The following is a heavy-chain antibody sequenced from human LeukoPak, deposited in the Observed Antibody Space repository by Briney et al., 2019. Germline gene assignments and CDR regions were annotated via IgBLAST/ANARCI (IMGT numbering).Heavy chain of an antibody. J-gene: IGHJ4*02. CDR2: ISSSSSTI. Sequence: GGSLRLSCAASGFTFSSYTINWVRQAPGKGLEWVSSISSSSSTIYYADSVKGRFTISRDNAKNSLYLQMNSLRDEDTAVYYCATTIVVVTAIQYYWGQGTLVTVSS. CDR1: GFTFSSYT. V-gene: IGHV3-48*02. CDR3: ATTIVVVTAIQYY. D-gene: IGHD2-21*02.